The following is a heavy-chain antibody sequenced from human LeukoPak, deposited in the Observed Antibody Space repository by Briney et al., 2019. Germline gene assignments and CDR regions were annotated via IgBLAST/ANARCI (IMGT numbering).Heavy chain of an antibody. V-gene: IGHV4-59*01. CDR2: IYYSGST. CDR1: GGSISSYY. J-gene: IGHJ5*02. CDR3: ARAHYDFWSGRNWFDP. Sequence: KPSETLSLTCTVSGGSISSYYWSWIRQPPGKGLEWIGDIYYSGSTNYNPSLKSRVTISVDTSKNQFSLKLSSVTAADTAVYYCARAHYDFWSGRNWFDPWGQGTLVTVSS. D-gene: IGHD3-3*01.